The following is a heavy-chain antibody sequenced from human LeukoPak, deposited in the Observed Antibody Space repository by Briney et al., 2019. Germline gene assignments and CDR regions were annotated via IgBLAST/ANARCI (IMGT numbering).Heavy chain of an antibody. Sequence: ASVKGSCKASGYTFTSYYMHWVRQAPGQGLEWMGIINPSGGSTSYAQKFQGRVTMTRDTSTSTVYMELSSLRSEDTAVYYCAREGLSCSSTSCYLDYWGQGTLVTVSS. J-gene: IGHJ4*02. CDR3: AREGLSCSSTSCYLDY. D-gene: IGHD2-2*01. CDR1: GYTFTSYY. V-gene: IGHV1-46*03. CDR2: INPSGGST.